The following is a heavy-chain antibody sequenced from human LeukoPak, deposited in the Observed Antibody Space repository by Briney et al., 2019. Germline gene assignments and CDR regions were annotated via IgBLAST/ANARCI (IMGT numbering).Heavy chain of an antibody. V-gene: IGHV4-59*01. CDR2: IYYSGST. D-gene: IGHD3-22*01. CDR3: ARSGPNYYDSSGYSPGFDY. CDR1: GGSISSYY. Sequence: SETLSLTCTVSGGSISSYYWSWIRRPPGKGLEWIGYIYYSGSTNYNPSLKSRVTISVDTSKNQFSLKLSSVTAADTAVYYCARSGPNYYDSSGYSPGFDYWGQGTLVTVSS. J-gene: IGHJ4*02.